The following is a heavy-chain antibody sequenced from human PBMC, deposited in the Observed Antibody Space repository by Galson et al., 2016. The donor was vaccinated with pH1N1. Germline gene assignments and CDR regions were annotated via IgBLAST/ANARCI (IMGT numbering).Heavy chain of an antibody. CDR3: ARSSYGDYVHWFDP. CDR2: IDYSGST. Sequence: TLSLTCTVSGASVTRGDSYWSWIRQHPGKGLEWIGYIDYSGSTYYKSSLKSRITISVDTSKNQLSLRLSSVTAADPAVYYWARSSYGDYVHWFDPWGQGTLVTVSS. D-gene: IGHD4-17*01. J-gene: IGHJ5*02. V-gene: IGHV4-31*03. CDR1: GASVTRGDSY.